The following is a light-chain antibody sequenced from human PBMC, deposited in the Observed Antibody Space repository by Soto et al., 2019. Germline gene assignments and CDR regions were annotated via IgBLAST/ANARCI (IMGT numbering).Light chain of an antibody. J-gene: IGKJ1*01. V-gene: IGKV1-5*01. CDR1: HSISRW. CDR2: DAS. CDR3: QQYKSFSWT. Sequence: DIQMTQYPSPLSSSVGVRVTITCRASHSISRWLAWYQQKPGKTPKLLIFDASSLESGVASRFTGSGSETEFTLTISNLQPEDSATYYCQQYKSFSWTFGQGTKVEIE.